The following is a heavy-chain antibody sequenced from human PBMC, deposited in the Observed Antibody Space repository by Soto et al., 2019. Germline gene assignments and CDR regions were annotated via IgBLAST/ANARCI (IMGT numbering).Heavy chain of an antibody. D-gene: IGHD3-3*01. CDR2: INAGNGNT. V-gene: IGHV1-3*01. Sequence: ASVKVSCTASGYAFTSYAMHWVRQAPGQRLEWMGWINAGNGNTKYSQKFQGRVTITRDTSASTAYMELSSLRSEDTAVYYCARDARAIFGVVIMNTFFDYWGQGILVTVS. CDR3: ARDARAIFGVVIMNTFFDY. J-gene: IGHJ4*02. CDR1: GYAFTSYA.